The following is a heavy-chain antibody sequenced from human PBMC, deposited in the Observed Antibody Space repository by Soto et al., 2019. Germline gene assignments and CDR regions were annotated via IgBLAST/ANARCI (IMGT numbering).Heavy chain of an antibody. CDR1: GFTFSNAW. J-gene: IGHJ6*03. V-gene: IGHV3-15*01. Sequence: PGGALRLSCAASGFTFSNAWMSWVRQAPRKGLEWVGRSKSKTDGGTTDYAAPVEGRFTISRDDSKNTLSLQMNSLKTEDTAVYYCTTDPIVVVPAAIGGYYYYYMDVWGKGTTVTVSS. CDR2: SKSKTDGGTT. D-gene: IGHD2-2*02. CDR3: TTDPIVVVPAAIGGYYYYYMDV.